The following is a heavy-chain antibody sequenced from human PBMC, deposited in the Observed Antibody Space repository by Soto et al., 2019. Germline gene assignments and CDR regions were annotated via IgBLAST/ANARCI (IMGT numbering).Heavy chain of an antibody. CDR2: IGTAGDT. J-gene: IGHJ6*02. CDR3: ARVPTLLPKYYGMDV. V-gene: IGHV3-13*01. D-gene: IGHD2-15*01. CDR1: GFTFSSYD. Sequence: EVQLVESGGGLVQPGGSLRLSCAASGFTFSSYDMHWVRQATGKGLEWVSAIGTAGDTYYPGSVKGRFTNSRENAKNSLYLQMNSLRAEDTAVYYCARVPTLLPKYYGMDVWGQGTTVTVSS.